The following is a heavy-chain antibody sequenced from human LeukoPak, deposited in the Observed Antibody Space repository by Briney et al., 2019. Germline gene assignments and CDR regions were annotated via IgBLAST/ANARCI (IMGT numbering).Heavy chain of an antibody. CDR2: IIPILGIA. D-gene: IGHD3-3*01. Sequence: GASVKVSCKASGGTFSSYAISWVRQAPGQGLEWMGRIIPILGIANYAQKFQGRVTITADKSTSTAYMELSSLRSEDTAVYYCATSAFWSGYFRLDAFDIWGQGTMVTVSS. J-gene: IGHJ3*02. V-gene: IGHV1-69*04. CDR3: ATSAFWSGYFRLDAFDI. CDR1: GGTFSSYA.